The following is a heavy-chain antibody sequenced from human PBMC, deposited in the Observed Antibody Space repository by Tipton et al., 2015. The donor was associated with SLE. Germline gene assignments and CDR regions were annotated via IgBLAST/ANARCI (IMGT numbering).Heavy chain of an antibody. CDR2: IYYSGST. V-gene: IGHV4-59*08. D-gene: IGHD1-1*01. CDR3: ASRVSGQVHDAFDI. Sequence: TLSLTCTVSGGSISSYYWSWIRQPPGKGLEWIGYIYYSGSTNYNPSLKSRVTISVDTSKNQFSLKLSSVTAADTAVYYCASRVSGQVHDAFDIWGQGTMVTVSS. CDR1: GGSISSYY. J-gene: IGHJ3*02.